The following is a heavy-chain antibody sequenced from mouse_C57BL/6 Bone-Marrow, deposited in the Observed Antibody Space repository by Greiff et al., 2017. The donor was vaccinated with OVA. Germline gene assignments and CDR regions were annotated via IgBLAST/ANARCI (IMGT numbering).Heavy chain of an antibody. CDR3: ARYDYGSSYVEAY. V-gene: IGHV1-20*01. J-gene: IGHJ3*01. CDR2: INPYNGDT. D-gene: IGHD1-1*01. CDR1: GYSFTGYF. Sequence: VQLQQSGPELVKPGDSVKISCKASGYSFTGYFKNWVMQSHGKSLEWIGRINPYNGDTFYNQKFKGKATLTVDKSSSTAHMELRSLTSEDSAVYYCARYDYGSSYVEAYWGQGTLVTVSA.